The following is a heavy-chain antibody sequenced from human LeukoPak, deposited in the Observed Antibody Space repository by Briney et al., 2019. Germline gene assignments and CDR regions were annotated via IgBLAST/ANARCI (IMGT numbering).Heavy chain of an antibody. CDR2: IIPIFGTA. CDR1: VGTFSIYA. J-gene: IGHJ3*02. Sequence: SVKVSCKASVGTFSIYAISWVGRATGPGLEWMGGIIPIFGTANYAQKFQGRVTITADESTSTAYMELSSLRSEDTAVYYCARDGVCYDSSGYPGAFDIWGQGTMVTVSS. V-gene: IGHV1-69*13. CDR3: ARDGVCYDSSGYPGAFDI. D-gene: IGHD3-22*01.